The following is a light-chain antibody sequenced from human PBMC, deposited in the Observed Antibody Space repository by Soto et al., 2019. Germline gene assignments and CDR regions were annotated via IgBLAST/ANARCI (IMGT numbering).Light chain of an antibody. J-gene: IGKJ3*01. CDR3: QQRADWPIT. CDR2: DSS. CDR1: QNVGKY. V-gene: IGKV3-11*01. Sequence: EIVLTQSPNTPSLFPGERATLSCRASQNVGKYLAWYQEKPGQAPRLLISDSSNRATGIPARFSGSVSGTDGTITISGLETDDGSLYFCQQRADWPITFGPGTKVDIK.